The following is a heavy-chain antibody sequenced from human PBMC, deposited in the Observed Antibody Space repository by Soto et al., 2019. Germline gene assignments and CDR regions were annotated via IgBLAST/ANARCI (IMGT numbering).Heavy chain of an antibody. Sequence: EVRLVQSGAEVKKPGESLKISCQASGYSFRSYWIGWVRQMPGRGLEWLGRIDGGDSYTKYNPSFEGHVTMSLDESISTAYLQWSSLKASDTATYFCARHYYSTAASDYWGQGTVVTVSS. J-gene: IGHJ4*02. V-gene: IGHV5-10-1*01. CDR1: GYSFRSYW. D-gene: IGHD1-26*01. CDR2: IDGGDSYT. CDR3: ARHYYSTAASDY.